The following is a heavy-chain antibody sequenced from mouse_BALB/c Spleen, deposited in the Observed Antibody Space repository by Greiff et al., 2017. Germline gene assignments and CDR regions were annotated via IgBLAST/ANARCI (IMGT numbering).Heavy chain of an antibody. V-gene: IGHV5-6-3*01. CDR2: INSNGGST. CDR3: ARDPSYGNYGRYFDV. J-gene: IGHJ1*01. CDR1: GFTFSSYG. Sequence: EVKLQESGGGLVQPGGSLKLSCAASGFTFSSYGMSWVRQTPDKRLELVATINSNGGSTYYPDSVKGRFTISRDNAKNTLYLQMSSLKSEDTAMYYCARDPSYGNYGRYFDVWGAGTTVTVSS. D-gene: IGHD2-10*02.